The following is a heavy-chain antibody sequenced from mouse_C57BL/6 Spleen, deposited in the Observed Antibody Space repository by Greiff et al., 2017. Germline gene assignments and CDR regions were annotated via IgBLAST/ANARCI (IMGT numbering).Heavy chain of an antibody. J-gene: IGHJ2*01. Sequence: EVQLQQSGPGLVKPSQSLSLTCSVTGYSITSGYYWNWIRQFPGNKLEWMGYISYDGSNNYNPSLKNRTSLTRDTSKNQFFLKLNSVTTEDTATDYCARSQLRPNFDYWGQGTTLTVSS. V-gene: IGHV3-6*01. CDR3: ARSQLRPNFDY. CDR1: GYSITSGYY. CDR2: ISYDGSN. D-gene: IGHD3-2*02.